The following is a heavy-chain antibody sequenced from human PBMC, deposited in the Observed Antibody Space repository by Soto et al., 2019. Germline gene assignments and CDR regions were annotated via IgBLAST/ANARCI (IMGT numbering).Heavy chain of an antibody. V-gene: IGHV3-30-3*01. D-gene: IGHD4-17*01. CDR3: ARDYDLDDYGADPYLDAFDI. Sequence: GGSLRLSCAASGFTFSSYAMHWVRQAPGKGLEWVAVISYDGSNKYYADSVKGRFTISRDNSKNTLYLQMNSLRAEDTAVYYCARDYDLDDYGADPYLDAFDIWGQGTMVTVSS. CDR1: GFTFSSYA. J-gene: IGHJ3*02. CDR2: ISYDGSNK.